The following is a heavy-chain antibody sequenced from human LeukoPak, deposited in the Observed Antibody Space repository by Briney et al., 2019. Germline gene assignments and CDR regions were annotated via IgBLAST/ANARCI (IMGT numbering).Heavy chain of an antibody. V-gene: IGHV4-4*07. CDR1: SGSISSYY. J-gene: IGHJ6*03. Sequence: SETLSLTCSVSSGSISSYYWSWIRQPAGKGLEWIGRIYTSGSTNYNPSLKSRVTISVDTSKNQFSLKLSSVTAADTAVYYCAITSIVVVPAANYYYYMDVWGKGTTVTISS. CDR3: AITSIVVVPAANYYYYMDV. CDR2: IYTSGST. D-gene: IGHD2-2*01.